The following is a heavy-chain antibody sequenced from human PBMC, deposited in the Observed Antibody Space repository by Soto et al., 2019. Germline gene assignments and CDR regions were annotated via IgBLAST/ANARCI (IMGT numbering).Heavy chain of an antibody. CDR3: ARGLLAAAGRRNWFDP. J-gene: IGHJ5*02. CDR2: INHSGST. D-gene: IGHD6-13*01. V-gene: IGHV4-34*01. CDR1: GGSVYGYY. Sequence: PSETTSLTCAVYGGSVYGYYWSWIRQPPGKGLEWIGEINHSGSTNYNPSLKSRVTISVDTSKNQFSLKLSSVTAADTAVYYCARGLLAAAGRRNWFDPWGQGTLVTVSS.